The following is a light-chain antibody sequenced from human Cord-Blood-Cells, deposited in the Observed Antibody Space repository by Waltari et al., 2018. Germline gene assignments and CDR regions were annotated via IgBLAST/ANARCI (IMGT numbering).Light chain of an antibody. CDR3: QQLNSYPMYT. J-gene: IGKJ2*01. Sequence: SASVGDRVTITCRASQGISSYLAWYQQKPGKAPKLLIYAASTLQSGVPSRFSGSGSGTEFTLTISSLQPEDFATYYCQQLNSYPMYTFGQGTKLEIK. V-gene: IGKV1-9*01. CDR1: QGISSY. CDR2: AAS.